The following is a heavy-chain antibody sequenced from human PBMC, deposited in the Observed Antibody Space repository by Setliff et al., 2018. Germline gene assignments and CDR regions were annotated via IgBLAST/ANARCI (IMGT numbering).Heavy chain of an antibody. V-gene: IGHV1-2*02. CDR1: GGTFKNYG. CDR2: INPNSGGT. J-gene: IGHJ3*02. CDR3: ARAGRYYYDSSGRDAFDI. D-gene: IGHD3-22*01. Sequence: ASVKVSCKASGGTFKNYGISWVRQAPGQGLEWMGGINPNSGGTNYAQKFQGRVTMTRDTSISTAYMELRSLRSDDTAVYYCARAGRYYYDSSGRDAFDIWGQGTMVTVSS.